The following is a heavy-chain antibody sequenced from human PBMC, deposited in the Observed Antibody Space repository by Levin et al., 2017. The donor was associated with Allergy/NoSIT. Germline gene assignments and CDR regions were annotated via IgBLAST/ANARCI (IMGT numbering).Heavy chain of an antibody. CDR1: GFTFSSYD. CDR3: ARARWGAFDI. D-gene: IGHD3-16*01. J-gene: IGHJ3*02. CDR2: IGTAGDT. V-gene: IGHV3-13*04. Sequence: GESLKISCAASGFTFSSYDMHWVRQATGKGLEWVSAIGTAGDTYYPGSVKGRFTISRENAKNSLYLQMNSLRAGDTAVYYCARARWGAFDIWGQGTMVTVSS.